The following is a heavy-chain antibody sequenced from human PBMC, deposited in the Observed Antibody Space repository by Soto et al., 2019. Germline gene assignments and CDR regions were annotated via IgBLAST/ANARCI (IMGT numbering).Heavy chain of an antibody. CDR3: ARARQYYDCEFEP. J-gene: IGHJ5*02. CDR2: ISYIVRT. V-gene: IGHV4-31*03. CDR1: GDSISSGAYY. D-gene: IGHD3-22*01. Sequence: QVQLQESGPGLVKPSQTLSLTCTVSGDSISSGAYYWSWIRQHPGKGLEGIGYISYIVRTYYNPSLTSRLTIALDTSENQLSLKLASVTAAYTVMYYCARARQYYDCEFEPWGQGTLVTVSS.